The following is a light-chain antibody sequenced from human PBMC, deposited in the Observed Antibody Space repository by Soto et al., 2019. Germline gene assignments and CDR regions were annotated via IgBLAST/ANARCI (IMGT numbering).Light chain of an antibody. Sequence: QSVLTPPPSASGSPGQSVTISCTGTRSDVGAYNNVSWYQQHPGKAPKLMIYAVDKRPSGVPDRFSGSKSGNTASLTVTGLQAEDEADYYCSSYAGDNCRYVFGTGTKVTVL. J-gene: IGLJ1*01. CDR3: SSYAGDNCRYV. CDR2: AVD. CDR1: RSDVGAYNN. V-gene: IGLV2-8*01.